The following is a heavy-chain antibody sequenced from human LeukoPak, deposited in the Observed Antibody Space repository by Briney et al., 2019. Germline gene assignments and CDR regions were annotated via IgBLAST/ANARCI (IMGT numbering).Heavy chain of an antibody. V-gene: IGHV4-30-4*01. CDR1: GGSISSGDYY. Sequence: SETLSLTCTVSGGSISSGDYYWSWIRQPPGKGLEWIGYIYYSGSTYYNPSLKSRVTISVDTSKNQSSLKLSSVTAEDTAVYYCARVGDSSGYYYLVFDYWGQGTLVTASS. J-gene: IGHJ4*02. D-gene: IGHD3-22*01. CDR3: ARVGDSSGYYYLVFDY. CDR2: IYYSGST.